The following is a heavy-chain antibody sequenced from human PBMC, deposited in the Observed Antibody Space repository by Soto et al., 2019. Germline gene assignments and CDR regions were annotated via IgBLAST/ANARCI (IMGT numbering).Heavy chain of an antibody. D-gene: IGHD6-19*01. CDR2: ISYDGSKK. CDR1: GFTFSSYA. CDR3: ASRSSGWYALPYYHYGLDV. Sequence: GGSLRLSCAASGFTFSSYAMHWVRQAPGKGLKWVEVISYDGSKKYYADYVKGRFTISRDNSKNTLYLQMNSLRAEDTAVYYCASRSSGWYALPYYHYGLDVWGQGTTVTVSS. V-gene: IGHV3-30-3*01. J-gene: IGHJ6*02.